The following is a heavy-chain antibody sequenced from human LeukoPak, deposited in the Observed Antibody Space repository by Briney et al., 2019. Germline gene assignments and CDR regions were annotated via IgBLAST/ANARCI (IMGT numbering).Heavy chain of an antibody. J-gene: IGHJ4*02. CDR1: GGSISSYY. CDR3: ARQWYRDYVGY. V-gene: IGHV4-4*07. Sequence: PSETLSLTCTVSGGSISSYYWSWIRQPAGKGLEWIGRIYTSGSTYYNPSLKSRVTISVNMSKNQFSLKLNSVTAADTAVYYCARQWYRDYVGYWGQGTLVTVSS. CDR2: IYTSGST. D-gene: IGHD2-8*01.